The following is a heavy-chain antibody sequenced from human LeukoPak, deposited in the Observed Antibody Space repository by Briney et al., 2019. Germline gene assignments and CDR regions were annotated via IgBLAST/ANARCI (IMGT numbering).Heavy chain of an antibody. J-gene: IGHJ6*03. CDR1: GFTFNSYA. V-gene: IGHV3-23*01. Sequence: GGSLRRSCAASGFTFNSYAMSWVRQAPGKGLEWVSAISGSGGSTYYADSVKGRFTISRDNSKNTLYLQMNSLRAEDTAVYYCANSYSGSYYYYYMDVWGKGTTVPVSS. CDR2: ISGSGGST. D-gene: IGHD1-26*01. CDR3: ANSYSGSYYYYYMDV.